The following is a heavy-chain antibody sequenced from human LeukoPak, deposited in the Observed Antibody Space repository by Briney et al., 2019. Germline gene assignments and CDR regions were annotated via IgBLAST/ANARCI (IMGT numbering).Heavy chain of an antibody. CDR3: ARDPCGGDCYWEYYFDY. CDR2: VIPIFGTA. V-gene: IGHV1-69*05. CDR1: GGTFSSYA. D-gene: IGHD2-21*02. Sequence: SVKVSCKASGGTFSSYAISWVRQAPGQGLEWMGRVIPIFGTANYAQKFQGRVTITTDESTSTAYMELSSLRSEDTAVYYCARDPCGGDCYWEYYFDYWGQGTLVTVSS. J-gene: IGHJ4*02.